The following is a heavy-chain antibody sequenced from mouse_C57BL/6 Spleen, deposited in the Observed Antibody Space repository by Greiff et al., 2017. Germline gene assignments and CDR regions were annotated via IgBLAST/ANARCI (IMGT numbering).Heavy chain of an antibody. D-gene: IGHD2-2*01. CDR3: SRWLHNAMDY. CDR1: GYTFTDYS. Sequence: VQLLEPDAEFVIPGASVKLSCKASGYTFTDYSIHWVKQRPEQGLEWIGYIYPSDGSTKYNEKFKGKATLTADKSSSTAYMQLNSLTSEDSEVYICSRWLHNAMDYWGQGTSVTVSS. V-gene: IGHV1-78*01. J-gene: IGHJ4*01. CDR2: IYPSDGST.